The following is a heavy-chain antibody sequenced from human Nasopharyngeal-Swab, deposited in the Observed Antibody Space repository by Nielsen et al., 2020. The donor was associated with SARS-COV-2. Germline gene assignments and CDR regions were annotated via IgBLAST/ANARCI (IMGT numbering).Heavy chain of an antibody. CDR3: ARDFRSVGGSGFL. CDR1: GFTFSNYN. CDR2: ISGTSTYI. D-gene: IGHD3-10*01. Sequence: GESLKISCAASGFTFSNYNMNWVRQAPGKGLEWVSSISGTSTYIYYADSVRGRFTISRDNADNSLYLQINSLGVEDTAVYYCARDFRSVGGSGFLWGQGTLVTVSS. V-gene: IGHV3-21*01. J-gene: IGHJ4*02.